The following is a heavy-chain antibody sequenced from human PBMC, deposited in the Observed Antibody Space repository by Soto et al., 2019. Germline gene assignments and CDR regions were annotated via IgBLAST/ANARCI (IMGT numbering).Heavy chain of an antibody. Sequence: ASVKVPCKASGYTFTGYYMHWVRQAPGQGLEWMGWINPNSGGTNYAQKFQGWVTMTRDTSISTAYMELSRLRSDDTAVYYCARDRGYDFWSGYYPNYYYGMDVWGQGTTVTVSS. CDR1: GYTFTGYY. CDR2: INPNSGGT. J-gene: IGHJ6*02. V-gene: IGHV1-2*04. D-gene: IGHD3-3*01. CDR3: ARDRGYDFWSGYYPNYYYGMDV.